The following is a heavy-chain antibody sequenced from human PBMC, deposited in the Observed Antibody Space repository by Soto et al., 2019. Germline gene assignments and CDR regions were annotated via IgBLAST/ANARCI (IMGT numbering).Heavy chain of an antibody. CDR3: ARDGDGYDFWSGYGNYYYGMDV. J-gene: IGHJ6*02. CDR1: GFTVSSNY. Sequence: GSLRLSCAASGFTVSSNYMSWVRQAPGKGLEWVSVIYSGGSTYYADSVKGRFTISRDNSKNTLYLQMNSLRAEDTAVYYCARDGDGYDFWSGYGNYYYGMDVWGQGTTVTVS. D-gene: IGHD3-3*01. V-gene: IGHV3-53*01. CDR2: IYSGGST.